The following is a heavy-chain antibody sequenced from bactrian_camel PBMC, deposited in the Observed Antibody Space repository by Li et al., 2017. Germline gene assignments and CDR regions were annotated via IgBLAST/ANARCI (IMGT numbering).Heavy chain of an antibody. CDR1: GFTFDDSD. CDR3: AATQCYGRRELNY. D-gene: IGHD4*01. CDR2: ISSDGST. V-gene: IGHV3S55*01. J-gene: IGHJ4*01. Sequence: QLVESGGGSVQAGGSLRLSCVASGFTFDDSDMGWYRQAPGNECELVSTISSDGSTYYRGSVRGRFTISQDNAKNTLSLQMNSLKVEDTAVYYCAATQCYGRRELNYWGQGTQVT.